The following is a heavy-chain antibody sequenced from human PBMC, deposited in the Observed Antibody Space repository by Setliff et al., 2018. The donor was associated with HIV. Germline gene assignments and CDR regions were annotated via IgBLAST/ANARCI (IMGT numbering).Heavy chain of an antibody. CDR2: ISSSSSYI. J-gene: IGHJ6*03. Sequence: LRLSCAASGFTFSSYSMNWVRQAPGKGLEWVSSISSSSSYIYYADSVKGRFTISRDNAKNSLYLQMNSLRVEDTAVYYCARDPSDYGDYGGIYYYYYYMDVWGKGTTVTVSS. V-gene: IGHV3-21*01. CDR3: ARDPSDYGDYGGIYYYYYYMDV. CDR1: GFTFSSYS. D-gene: IGHD4-17*01.